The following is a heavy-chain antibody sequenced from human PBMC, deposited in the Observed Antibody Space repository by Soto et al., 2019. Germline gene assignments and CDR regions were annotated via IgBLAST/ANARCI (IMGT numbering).Heavy chain of an antibody. CDR2: ISGSGGST. D-gene: IGHD3-22*01. CDR1: GFTFSSYA. V-gene: IGHV3-23*01. J-gene: IGHJ4*02. CDR3: AKDFLYYDSSGFHSALFAY. Sequence: PGGSLRLSCAASGFTFSSYAMSWVRQAPGKGRGWVSAISGSGGSTYYADSVKGRFTLSRDNSKNTLYLQMNSLRAEDTAVYYCAKDFLYYDSSGFHSALFAYWGQETLVTV.